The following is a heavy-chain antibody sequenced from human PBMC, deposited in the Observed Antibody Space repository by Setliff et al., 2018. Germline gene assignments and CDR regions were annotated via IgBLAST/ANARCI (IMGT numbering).Heavy chain of an antibody. D-gene: IGHD1-26*01. CDR1: EFTFSSYA. CDR2: ISGSGGST. V-gene: IGHV3-23*01. J-gene: IGHJ4*02. Sequence: LRLSCTASEFTFSSYAMSGVRQAPGKGLEWVTSISGSGGSTYYADSVKGRFTISRDNSKNTLYLQMNSLRAEDTAVYYCAKAGATHYYYCYPRDHWGQGTLVTVSS. CDR3: AKAGATHYYYCYPRDH.